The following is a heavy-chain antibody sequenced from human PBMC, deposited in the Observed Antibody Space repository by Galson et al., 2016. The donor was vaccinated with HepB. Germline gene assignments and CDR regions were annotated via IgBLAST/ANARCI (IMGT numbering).Heavy chain of an antibody. CDR1: GGSFSGYY. Sequence: SETLSLTCAVYGGSFSGYYWSWIRQPPGRGLEWIGEIHNSGSRNYNPSLSSRVIISVDTSRNQFSLTLSSVTAADTAVYYCARALTYGGNFSLESWGQGNLVVVSS. CDR2: IHNSGSR. CDR3: ARALTYGGNFSLES. J-gene: IGHJ5*02. D-gene: IGHD4-23*01. V-gene: IGHV4-34*01.